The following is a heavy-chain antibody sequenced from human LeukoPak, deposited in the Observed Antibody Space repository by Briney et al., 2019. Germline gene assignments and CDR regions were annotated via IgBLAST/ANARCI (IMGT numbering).Heavy chain of an antibody. CDR3: ARGGRIEVTQPVDY. CDR1: GYTFTSYD. CDR2: MNPNSGNT. J-gene: IGHJ4*02. Sequence: GASVKVSCKASGYTFTSYDINWARQATGQGLEWMGWMNPNSGNTGYAQKFQGRVTMTRNTSISTAYMELSSLRSEDTAVYYCARGGRIEVTQPVDYWGQGTLVTVSS. D-gene: IGHD6-6*01. V-gene: IGHV1-8*01.